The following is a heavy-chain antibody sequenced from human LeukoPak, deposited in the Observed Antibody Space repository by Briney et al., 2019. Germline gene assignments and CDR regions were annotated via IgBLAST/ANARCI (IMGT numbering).Heavy chain of an antibody. D-gene: IGHD6-13*01. Sequence: SETLSLTCTVSGASIGSDYWSSIRQPPGKGLEWIGYIYYSGSTNHNPSLKSRVTISVDTSKNQFSLKLSSVTAADTAAYYCARPHVIAAAGTAWFDPWGQGTLVTVSS. J-gene: IGHJ5*02. CDR1: GASIGSDY. CDR2: IYYSGST. CDR3: ARPHVIAAAGTAWFDP. V-gene: IGHV4-59*08.